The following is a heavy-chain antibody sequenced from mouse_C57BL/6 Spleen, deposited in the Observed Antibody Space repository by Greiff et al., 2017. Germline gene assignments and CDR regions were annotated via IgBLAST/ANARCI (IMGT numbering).Heavy chain of an antibody. J-gene: IGHJ3*01. CDR1: GYTFTSYW. D-gene: IGHD1-1*01. V-gene: IGHV1-69*01. Sequence: VQLQQSGAELVMPGASVKLSCKASGYTFTSYWMHWVKQRPGQGLEWIGEIDPSDSYTNYNQKFKGKSTLTVDKSSSTAYMQLSSLTSEDSAVYYCARGYYYGSSSSWFAYWGQGTLVTVSA. CDR2: IDPSDSYT. CDR3: ARGYYYGSSSSWFAY.